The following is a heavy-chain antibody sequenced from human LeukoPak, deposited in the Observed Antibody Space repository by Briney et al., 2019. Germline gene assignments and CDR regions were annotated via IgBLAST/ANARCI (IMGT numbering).Heavy chain of an antibody. D-gene: IGHD3-16*01. CDR1: GFPFNKYS. CDR3: TKAVGGGRDAYDV. J-gene: IGHJ3*01. CDR2: VFDSGTPS. Sequence: PGGSLRLSCVASGFPFNKYSMTWVRQAPGKGLEWVSSVFDSGTPSYYSDSVKGRFTISRDNSRDTFYLQMENLRAEDSATYYCTKAVGGGRDAYDVWGQGTRVFVSS. V-gene: IGHV3-23*05.